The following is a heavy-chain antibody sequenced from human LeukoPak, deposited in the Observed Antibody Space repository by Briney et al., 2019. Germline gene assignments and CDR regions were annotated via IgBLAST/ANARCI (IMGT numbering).Heavy chain of an antibody. CDR1: GASFSDYY. CDR2: ISHSGST. J-gene: IGHJ4*02. Sequence: PSETLSLTCAVYGASFSDYYWSWIRQPPGKGLEWIGEISHSGSTNYSPSLKSRVTISVDTSKNQFSLKLSSVTAADTAVYYCATVYSSKQDDDYWGQGTLVTVSS. D-gene: IGHD6-19*01. V-gene: IGHV4-34*01. CDR3: ATVYSSKQDDDY.